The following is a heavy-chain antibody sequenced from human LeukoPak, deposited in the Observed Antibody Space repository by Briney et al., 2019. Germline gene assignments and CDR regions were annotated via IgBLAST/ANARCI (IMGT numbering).Heavy chain of an antibody. D-gene: IGHD3-3*01. V-gene: IGHV1-18*01. J-gene: IGHJ4*02. Sequence: ASVKVYCKASGYTFTSYGISWVRQAPGQGLEWMGWISAYNGNTNYAQKLQGRVTMTTDTSTSTAYMELRSLRSDDTAVYYCARDGYTYYDFWSGYYTPFDYWGQGTLVTVSS. CDR3: ARDGYTYYDFWSGYYTPFDY. CDR2: ISAYNGNT. CDR1: GYTFTSYG.